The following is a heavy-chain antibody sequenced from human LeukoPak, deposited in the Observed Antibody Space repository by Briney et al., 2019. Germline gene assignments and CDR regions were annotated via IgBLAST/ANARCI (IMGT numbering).Heavy chain of an antibody. CDR2: IWYDGSNK. V-gene: IGHV3-33*01. CDR1: GFPFSSLG. J-gene: IGHJ4*02. CDR3: ARDGTAAGDYYFDY. D-gene: IGHD6-13*01. Sequence: PGGSLRPPWAAPGFPFSSLGMHRGPPAPGKGLGGGAVIWYDGSNKYYADPGKGRFPIPRDNSKNTLYLQMNSLRAEDTAVYYCARDGTAAGDYYFDYWGQGTLVTVSS.